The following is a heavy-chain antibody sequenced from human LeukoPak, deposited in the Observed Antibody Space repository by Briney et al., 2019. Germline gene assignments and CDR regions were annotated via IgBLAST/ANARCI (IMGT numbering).Heavy chain of an antibody. CDR3: ARSSGQIVVPAANGWFDP. Sequence: NSSETLSLTCAVYGGSFSGYYWSWLRQPPGKGLEWVGEINHSGSTNYNPSLKSRVTISVDTSKNQFSLKLSSVTAADTAVYYCARSSGQIVVPAANGWFDPWGQGTLVTVSS. J-gene: IGHJ5*02. CDR2: INHSGST. V-gene: IGHV4-34*01. CDR1: GGSFSGYY. D-gene: IGHD2-2*01.